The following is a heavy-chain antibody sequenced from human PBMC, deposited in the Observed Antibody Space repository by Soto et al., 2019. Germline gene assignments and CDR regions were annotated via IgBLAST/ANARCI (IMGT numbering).Heavy chain of an antibody. CDR1: GGSFRDYY. V-gene: IGHV4-34*01. D-gene: IGHD3-9*01. CDR3: ARKPIYHFFAGYYSVDY. Sequence: QVQLRQWGAGLLKPSETLSLTCAVFGGSFRDYYWTWIRQPPGKGLACVGEINHSGTTTYNPSLKSRLTISVDTSNNQFSLKLSSVTAADTAVYYCARKPIYHFFAGYYSVDYWGQGTLVTVSS. CDR2: INHSGTT. J-gene: IGHJ4*02.